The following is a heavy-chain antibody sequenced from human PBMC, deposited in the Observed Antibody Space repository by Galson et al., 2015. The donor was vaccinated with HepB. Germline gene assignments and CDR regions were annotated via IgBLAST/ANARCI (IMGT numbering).Heavy chain of an antibody. V-gene: IGHV4-59*01. J-gene: IGHJ4*02. D-gene: IGHD1-26*01. CDR3: AQSGSYPGYFDY. CDR1: GGSISSYY. Sequence: SETLSLTCTVSGGSISSYYWSWIRQPPGKGLEWIGYIYYSGSTNYNPSLKSRVTISVDTSKNQFSLKLSSVTAADTAAYYCAQSGSYPGYFDYWGQGTLVTVSS. CDR2: IYYSGST.